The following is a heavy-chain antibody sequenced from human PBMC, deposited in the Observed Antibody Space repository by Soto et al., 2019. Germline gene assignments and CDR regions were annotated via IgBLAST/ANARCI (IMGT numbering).Heavy chain of an antibody. CDR2: INKNGGST. J-gene: IGHJ4*02. CDR1: GFTFSTYA. CDR3: AKRPSYDFVN. Sequence: GGSLRLSCAASGFTFSTYAMSWVRQAPGKGLEWVSSINKNGGSTFYAASVKGRFTIYRDNSKDPLFLQMNSLRAEDTALYYCAKRPSYDFVNWGQGTLVTVSS. D-gene: IGHD3-3*01. V-gene: IGHV3-23*01.